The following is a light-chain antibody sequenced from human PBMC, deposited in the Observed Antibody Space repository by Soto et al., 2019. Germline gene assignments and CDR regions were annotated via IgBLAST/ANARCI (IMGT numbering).Light chain of an antibody. CDR1: QSIGAW. J-gene: IGKJ5*01. CDR3: QQYQRPPIT. CDR2: KAS. V-gene: IGKV1-5*03. Sequence: DIQMTQSPSTLSASVGDRVTITCRASQSIGAWLAWYQHKPGRAPNVLIYKASTLQSGVPSRFSGSGSGTEFTLTIASLQPDDFATYFCQQYQRPPITFGQGTRLKIK.